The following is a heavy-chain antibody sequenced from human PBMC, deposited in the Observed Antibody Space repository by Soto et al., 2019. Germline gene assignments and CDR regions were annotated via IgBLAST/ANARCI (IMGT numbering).Heavy chain of an antibody. J-gene: IGHJ4*02. CDR1: GGSISSYY. CDR2: IYYSGST. D-gene: IGHD3-22*01. CDR3: ASQYYYDSSGSQTFDY. Sequence: SETLSLTCTVSGGSISSYYWSWIRQPPGKGLEWIGYIYYSGSTNYNPSLKSRVTISVDTSMNQFSLKLSSVTAADTAVYYCASQYYYDSSGSQTFDYWGQGTQVTVSS. V-gene: IGHV4-59*01.